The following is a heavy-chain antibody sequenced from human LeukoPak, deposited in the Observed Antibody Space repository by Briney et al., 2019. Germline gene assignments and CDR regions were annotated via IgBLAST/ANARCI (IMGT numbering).Heavy chain of an antibody. Sequence: SETLSLTCAVYGGSFSGYYWSWIRQSPGKGLEWIGEINHSGSTNYNPSLTSRVTISVDTSKNQFSLKLTSVTAADTAVYYCARGQYQPRFVPWGQGTLVTVSS. D-gene: IGHD2-2*01. CDR1: GGSFSGYY. J-gene: IGHJ5*02. V-gene: IGHV4-34*01. CDR2: INHSGST. CDR3: ARGQYQPRFVP.